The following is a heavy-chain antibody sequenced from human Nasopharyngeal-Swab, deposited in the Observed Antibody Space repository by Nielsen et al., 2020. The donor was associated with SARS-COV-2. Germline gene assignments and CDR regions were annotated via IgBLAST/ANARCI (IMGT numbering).Heavy chain of an antibody. CDR1: GFTVSNYG. Sequence: GGSLRLSCAASGFTVSNYGMHWVRQAPGKGLEWVSSISSSSSYIYYADSVKGRFTISRDNAKNSLYLQMNSLRAEDTAVYYCARDRSDDFWSGYSLDAFDIWGQGTMVTVSS. J-gene: IGHJ3*02. CDR2: ISSSSSYI. CDR3: ARDRSDDFWSGYSLDAFDI. D-gene: IGHD3-3*01. V-gene: IGHV3-21*01.